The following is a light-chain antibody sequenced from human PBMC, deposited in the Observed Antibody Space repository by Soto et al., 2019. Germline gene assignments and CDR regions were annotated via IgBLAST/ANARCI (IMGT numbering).Light chain of an antibody. CDR2: AVS. CDR1: SSDVGNYDY. J-gene: IGLJ1*01. V-gene: IGLV2-14*03. Sequence: QSALTQPASVSGSPGQSITISCTGTSSDVGNYDYVSWYQQYPGKAPKLMIYAVSRRPSGVSNRFSDSKSGNTASLTISGLQAEDEADYYCTSYTPSSTYVFGTGTKVTVL. CDR3: TSYTPSSTYV.